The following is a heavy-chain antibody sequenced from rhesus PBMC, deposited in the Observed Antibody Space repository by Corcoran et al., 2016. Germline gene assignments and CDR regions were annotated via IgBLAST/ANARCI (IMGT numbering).Heavy chain of an antibody. CDR1: GYSISSGYY. D-gene: IGHD6-25*01. J-gene: IGHJ4*01. CDR3: TGDGYSGSWNY. CDR2: ISGSSGST. V-gene: IGHV4-99*02. Sequence: QVQLQESGPGLVKPSETLSLTCAVSGYSISSGYYWGWIRQPPGKGLEYIGYISGSSGSTSYNPSLKSRVTISKDPSKNQFALKLSSVTAADTAVYYCTGDGYSGSWNYWGQGVLVTVSS.